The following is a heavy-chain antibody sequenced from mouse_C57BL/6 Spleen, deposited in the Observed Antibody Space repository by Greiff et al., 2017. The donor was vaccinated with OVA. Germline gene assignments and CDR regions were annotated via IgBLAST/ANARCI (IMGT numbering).Heavy chain of an antibody. J-gene: IGHJ3*01. CDR1: GYTFTSYW. V-gene: IGHV1-50*01. D-gene: IGHD3-2*02. CDR2: IDPSDSST. CDR3: ALKTAQATWFAY. Sequence: QVQLQQPGAELVKPGASVKLSCKASGYTFTSYWMQWVKQRPGQGLEWIGEIDPSDSSTNYNQKFKGKATLTVDTSSSTAYMQLSSLTSEDSAVYYCALKTAQATWFAYWGQGTLVTVSA.